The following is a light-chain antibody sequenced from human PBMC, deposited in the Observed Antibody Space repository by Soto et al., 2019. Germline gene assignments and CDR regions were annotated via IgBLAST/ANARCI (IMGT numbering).Light chain of an antibody. V-gene: IGKV2-28*01. CDR2: LGS. Sequence: DVVLTQSPLSLPVTPGEPASISCRSSQSLLYSTGYISLDWYVHKPGQPPQLLIFLGSIRASGVXDXXSGSVSGTDFTLSISRVEADDVGVYYCMQSRQIPRTFGGGTKVEIK. CDR1: QSLLYSTGYIS. J-gene: IGKJ4*01. CDR3: MQSRQIPRT.